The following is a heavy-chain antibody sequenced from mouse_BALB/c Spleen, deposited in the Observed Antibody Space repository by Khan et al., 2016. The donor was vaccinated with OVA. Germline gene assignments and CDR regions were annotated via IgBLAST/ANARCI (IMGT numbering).Heavy chain of an antibody. CDR3: ARTARIKY. V-gene: IGHV3-2*02. J-gene: IGHJ2*01. CDR2: ISYSGST. D-gene: IGHD1-2*01. CDR1: GYSITSGYG. Sequence: EVQLQESGPGLVKPSQSLSLTCTVTGYSITSGYGWNWIRQFPGNKLEWMGYISYSGSTNYNPSLKSRISITRDTSKNQFFLQLNAVTTEDPATYYCARTARIKYWGQGTTLTVSS.